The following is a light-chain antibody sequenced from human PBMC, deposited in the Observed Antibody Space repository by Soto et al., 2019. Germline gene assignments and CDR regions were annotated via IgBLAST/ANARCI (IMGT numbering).Light chain of an antibody. Sequence: EIVLTQSPGTLSLSPGERATLSCMASQTLTTTYLAWYQQKPGQAPRLLIYGVSRRATGIPDRFSGSGSGTDFTLTISRLEPEDFAVYSCQQYADLPYTFGQGTKLEI. CDR1: QTLTTTY. J-gene: IGKJ2*01. V-gene: IGKV3-20*01. CDR3: QQYADLPYT. CDR2: GVS.